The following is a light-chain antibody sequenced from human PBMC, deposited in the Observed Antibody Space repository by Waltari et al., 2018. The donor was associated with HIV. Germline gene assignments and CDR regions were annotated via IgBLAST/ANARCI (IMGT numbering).Light chain of an antibody. CDR2: KAS. CDR3: QQYTSYST. Sequence: DIQMTQSPSTLSASVGDRVTITCRASQSISTWLAWYQQKAGKAPKLLIYKASSLESEVPSRFSGSGSGTEFTLTISSLQPGDSATYYCQQYTSYSTFGGGTKVEIK. CDR1: QSISTW. J-gene: IGKJ4*01. V-gene: IGKV1-5*03.